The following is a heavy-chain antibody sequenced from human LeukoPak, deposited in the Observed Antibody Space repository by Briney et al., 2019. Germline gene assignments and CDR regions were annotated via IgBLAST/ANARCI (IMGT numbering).Heavy chain of an antibody. CDR3: ARVLDSNYLPFYYYYYMDV. CDR1: GYTFTSYG. CDR2: ISAYNGNT. Sequence: ASVKVSCKASGYTFTSYGISWVRQAPGQGPEWMGWISAYNGNTNYAQKLQGRVTMTTDTSTSTAYMELRSLRSDDTAVYYCARVLDSNYLPFYYYYYMDVWGKGTTVTVSS. D-gene: IGHD4-11*01. V-gene: IGHV1-18*01. J-gene: IGHJ6*03.